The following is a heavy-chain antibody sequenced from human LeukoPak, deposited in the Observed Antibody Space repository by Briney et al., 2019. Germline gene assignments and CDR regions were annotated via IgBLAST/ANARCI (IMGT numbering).Heavy chain of an antibody. J-gene: IGHJ4*02. CDR3: ARVSYYDSSGYSVPYYFDY. D-gene: IGHD3-22*01. CDR1: GFTFSSYS. V-gene: IGHV3-48*01. Sequence: GGSLRLSCAASGFTFSSYSMNWVRQAPAKGLEWVSYISSSSSTIYYADSVKGRFTISRDNAKNSLYLQMNSLRAEDTAVYYCARVSYYDSSGYSVPYYFDYWGQGTLVTVSS. CDR2: ISSSSSTI.